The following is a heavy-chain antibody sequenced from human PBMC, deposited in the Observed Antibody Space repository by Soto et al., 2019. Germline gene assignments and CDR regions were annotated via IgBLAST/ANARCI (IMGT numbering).Heavy chain of an antibody. V-gene: IGHV1-18*01. J-gene: IGHJ4*02. CDR3: ARVYRITMVRGELSEY. CDR1: GYTFTSYG. Sequence: QVQLVQSGAEVKKPGASVKVSCKASGYTFTSYGISWVRQAPGQGLEWMGWISAYNGNTNYAQKLQGRVTMTTDTSTSTAYMELRSLRSDDTVVYYCARVYRITMVRGELSEYWGQGTLVTVSS. CDR2: ISAYNGNT. D-gene: IGHD3-10*01.